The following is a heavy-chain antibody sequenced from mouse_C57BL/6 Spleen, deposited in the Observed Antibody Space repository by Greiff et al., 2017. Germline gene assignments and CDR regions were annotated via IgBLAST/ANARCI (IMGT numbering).Heavy chain of an antibody. CDR2: ISYDGSN. V-gene: IGHV3-6*01. J-gene: IGHJ4*01. CDR3: ARETFYYDYDRGYAMDY. Sequence: DVQLQESGPGLVKPSQSLSLTCSVTGYSITSGYYWNWIRQFPGNKLEWMGYISYDGSNNYNPSLKNRISITRDTSKNQFFLKLNSVTTEDTATYYCARETFYYDYDRGYAMDYWGQGTSVTVSS. D-gene: IGHD2-4*01. CDR1: GYSITSGYY.